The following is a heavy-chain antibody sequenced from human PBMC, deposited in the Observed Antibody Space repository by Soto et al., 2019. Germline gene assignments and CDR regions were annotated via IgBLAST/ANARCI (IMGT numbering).Heavy chain of an antibody. J-gene: IGHJ6*02. V-gene: IGHV3-15*01. CDR3: ARDIIPYSSSWYDYYYYGMDV. CDR1: GFTFENAW. Sequence: GGSLRLSCAASGFTFENAWMNWVRQAPGKWLEWVGHIKSKTDGETTDYADSVKGRFTISRDNSKNTLYLQMNSLRAEDTAVYYCARDIIPYSSSWYDYYYYGMDVWGQGTTVTVSS. D-gene: IGHD6-13*01. CDR2: IKSKTDGETT.